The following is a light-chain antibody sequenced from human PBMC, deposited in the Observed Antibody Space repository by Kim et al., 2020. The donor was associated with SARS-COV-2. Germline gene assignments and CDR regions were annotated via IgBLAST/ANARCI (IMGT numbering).Light chain of an antibody. V-gene: IGKV3-20*01. J-gene: IGKJ2*01. CDR2: GAS. CDR1: QSVSSNS. Sequence: PAETAPLSCRASQSVSSNSLVWYQQKPGQAPRLLIYGASNRATGIPDKFSGSGSGTDFTLTISRLEPEDFAVYYCQQYGDSGYIFGQGTKLEI. CDR3: QQYGDSGYI.